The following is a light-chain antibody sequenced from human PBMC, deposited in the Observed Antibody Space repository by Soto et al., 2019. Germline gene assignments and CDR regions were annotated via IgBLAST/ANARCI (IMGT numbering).Light chain of an antibody. CDR3: QQSYSTRST. J-gene: IGKJ1*01. Sequence: DIHMTQSPSSLSAYAGATVTITCRASQNIDMYLNWYQQKPGKAPRVLISGASNLQSGVPSRFSGSGSGTDFTLTISSLQPEDFATYYCQQSYSTRSTFGQGTKVDNK. V-gene: IGKV1-39*01. CDR1: QNIDMY. CDR2: GAS.